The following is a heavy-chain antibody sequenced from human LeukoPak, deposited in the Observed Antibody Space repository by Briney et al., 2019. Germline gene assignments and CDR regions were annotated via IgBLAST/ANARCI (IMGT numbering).Heavy chain of an antibody. CDR1: GFTFSSYG. Sequence: GGSLRLSCAASGFTFSSYGMHWVRQAPGKGLEWVAVISYDGSNKYYADSVKGRFTISRDNSKNTLYLQMNSLRAEDTAVYYCAKHDVTVTSPIDYWGQGTLVTVSS. V-gene: IGHV3-30*18. CDR3: AKHDVTVTSPIDY. J-gene: IGHJ4*02. D-gene: IGHD4-17*01. CDR2: ISYDGSNK.